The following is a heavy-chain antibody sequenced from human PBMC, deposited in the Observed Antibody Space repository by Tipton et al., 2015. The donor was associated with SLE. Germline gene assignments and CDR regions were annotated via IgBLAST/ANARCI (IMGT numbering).Heavy chain of an antibody. CDR1: GFTFSSYG. CDR3: ARASLPNWYFDL. Sequence: SLRLSCAASGFTFSSYGMHWVRQAPGKGLEWVAVIWYDGSNKYYADSVKGRFTISRDNSKNTLYLQMNSLRAGDTAVYYCARASLPNWYFDLWGRGTLVTVSS. J-gene: IGHJ2*01. CDR2: IWYDGSNK. V-gene: IGHV3-33*01.